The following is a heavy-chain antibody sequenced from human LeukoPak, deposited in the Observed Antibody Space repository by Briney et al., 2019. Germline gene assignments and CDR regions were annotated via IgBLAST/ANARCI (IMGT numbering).Heavy chain of an antibody. Sequence: ASVKVSCKASGYTFTSYYMHWVRQAPGQGLEWMGIINPSGGSTSYAQKFQGRVTMTRDMSTSTVYMELSSLRSEDTAVYYCASTTTAELRYFDWLFPDYYYYMDVWGKGTTVTISS. D-gene: IGHD3-9*01. CDR1: GYTFTSYY. J-gene: IGHJ6*03. CDR3: ASTTTAELRYFDWLFPDYYYYMDV. V-gene: IGHV1-46*01. CDR2: INPSGGST.